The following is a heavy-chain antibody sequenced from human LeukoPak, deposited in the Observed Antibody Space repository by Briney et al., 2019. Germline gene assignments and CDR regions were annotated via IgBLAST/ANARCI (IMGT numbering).Heavy chain of an antibody. CDR2: ISGSGGST. CDR3: AKTMVRGVIPWFGP. Sequence: GGSLRLSCAASGFTFSIYAMSWVRQAPGKGLEWVSAISGSGGSTYYADSVKGRFTISRDNSKNTLYLQMNSLRAEDTAVYYCAKTMVRGVIPWFGPWGQGTLVTVSS. J-gene: IGHJ5*02. D-gene: IGHD3-10*01. V-gene: IGHV3-23*01. CDR1: GFTFSIYA.